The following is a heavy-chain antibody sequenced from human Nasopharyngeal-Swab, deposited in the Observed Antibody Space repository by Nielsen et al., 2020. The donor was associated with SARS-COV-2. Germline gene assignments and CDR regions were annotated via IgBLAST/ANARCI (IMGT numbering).Heavy chain of an antibody. CDR1: GFTFSAYR. CDR2: INSDGSNT. CDR3: VVAYYVWGPSRGMDV. D-gene: IGHD3-16*01. J-gene: IGHJ6*02. V-gene: IGHV3-74*01. Sequence: GESLKISCTASGFTFSAYRMYWVRQAPGKGLMWVSRINSDGSNTAYADSVKGRFSISSDNDKNTVYLQMNSLRVEDTAVYYCVVAYYVWGPSRGMDVWGQGTTVTVSS.